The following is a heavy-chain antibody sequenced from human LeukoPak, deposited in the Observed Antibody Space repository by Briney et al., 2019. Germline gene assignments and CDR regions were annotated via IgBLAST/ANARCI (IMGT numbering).Heavy chain of an antibody. D-gene: IGHD3-10*01. Sequence: PSETLSLTCTVSGYSISSGYYWGWIRQPPGKGLEWIGSIYHSGSTYYNPSLKSRVTISVDTSKNQFSLKLSSVTAADTAVYYCARRRVRGVITPDDYWGQGTLVTVSS. CDR2: IYHSGST. CDR3: ARRRVRGVITPDDY. V-gene: IGHV4-38-2*02. J-gene: IGHJ4*02. CDR1: GYSISSGYY.